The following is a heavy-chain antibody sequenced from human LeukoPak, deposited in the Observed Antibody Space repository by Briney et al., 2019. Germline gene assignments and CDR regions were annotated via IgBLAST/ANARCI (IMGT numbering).Heavy chain of an antibody. D-gene: IGHD3-9*01. V-gene: IGHV4-59*12. CDR2: IYYSGST. J-gene: IGHJ4*02. Sequence: SETLSLTCTVSGGSISSYYWSWIRQPPGKGLEWIGYIYYSGSTNYNPSLKSRVTISVDTSKNQFSLKLSSVTAADTAVYYCARGFYDILTGYYNWGQGTLVTVSS. CDR3: ARGFYDILTGYYN. CDR1: GGSISSYY.